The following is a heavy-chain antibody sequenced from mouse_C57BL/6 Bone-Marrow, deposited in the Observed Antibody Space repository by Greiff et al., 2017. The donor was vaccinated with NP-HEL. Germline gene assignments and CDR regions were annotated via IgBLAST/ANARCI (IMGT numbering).Heavy chain of an antibody. CDR3: ARDPDSSTY. Sequence: EVQGVESGGGLVKPGGSLKLSCAASGFTFSSYAMSWVRQTPEKRLEWVATISDGGSYTYYPDNVKGRFTISRDNAKNNLYLQMSHLKSEDTAMYYCARDPDSSTYWGQGTLVTVSA. CDR2: ISDGGSYT. D-gene: IGHD3-2*02. J-gene: IGHJ3*01. CDR1: GFTFSSYA. V-gene: IGHV5-4*01.